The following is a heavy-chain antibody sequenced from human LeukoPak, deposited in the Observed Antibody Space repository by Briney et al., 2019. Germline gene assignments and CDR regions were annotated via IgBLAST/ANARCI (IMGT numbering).Heavy chain of an antibody. CDR3: ARWNIVVVPAAILPFDY. J-gene: IGHJ4*02. D-gene: IGHD2-2*02. Sequence: SQTLSLTCTVSGGSISSGDYYWSWISQPPGKGLEWIGYIYYSGSTYYNPSLKSRVTISVDTSKNQFSLKLSSVTAADTAVYYCARWNIVVVPAAILPFDYWGQGTLVTVSS. CDR1: GGSISSGDYY. V-gene: IGHV4-30-4*08. CDR2: IYYSGST.